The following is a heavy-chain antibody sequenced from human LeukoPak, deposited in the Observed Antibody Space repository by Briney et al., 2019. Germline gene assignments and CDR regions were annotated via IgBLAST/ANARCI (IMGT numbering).Heavy chain of an antibody. CDR3: ARVFLDPIIGLSEGGVDY. CDR1: GYTFTGYY. J-gene: IGHJ4*02. Sequence: ASVKVSCKASGYTFTGYYMHWVRQAPGQGLEWMGWINPNSGGTNYAQKFQGRVTMTRDTSISTAYMELSRLRSDDTAVYYCARVFLDPIIGLSEGGVDYWGQGTPVTVS. V-gene: IGHV1-2*02. CDR2: INPNSGGT. D-gene: IGHD3/OR15-3a*01.